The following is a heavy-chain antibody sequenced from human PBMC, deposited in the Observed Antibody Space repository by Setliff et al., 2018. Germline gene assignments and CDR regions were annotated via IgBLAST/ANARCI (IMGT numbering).Heavy chain of an antibody. Sequence: GGSLRLSCAASGFTFSNFGMHWVRQAPGKGPEWVAFIRFDGSTKYYEDSVKGRFTISRDNAKNSLHLQMNSLRAEDTAVYYCARVVDMGWFDPWGQGTLVTVSS. J-gene: IGHJ5*02. CDR2: IRFDGSTK. CDR3: ARVVDMGWFDP. V-gene: IGHV3-30*02. CDR1: GFTFSNFG.